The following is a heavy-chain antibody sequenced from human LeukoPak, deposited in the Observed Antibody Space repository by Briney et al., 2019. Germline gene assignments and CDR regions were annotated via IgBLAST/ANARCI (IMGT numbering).Heavy chain of an antibody. CDR1: GGSISSYY. V-gene: IGHV4-59*01. D-gene: IGHD6-19*01. J-gene: IGHJ6*03. Sequence: PSETLSLTCTVSGGSISSYYWSWIRQPPGKGLEWIGYIYYSGSTNYNPSLKSRVTISVDTSKNQFSLKLSSVTAADTAVYYCARCIAVAGNYYYYYMDVWGKGPRSPSP. CDR3: ARCIAVAGNYYYYYMDV. CDR2: IYYSGST.